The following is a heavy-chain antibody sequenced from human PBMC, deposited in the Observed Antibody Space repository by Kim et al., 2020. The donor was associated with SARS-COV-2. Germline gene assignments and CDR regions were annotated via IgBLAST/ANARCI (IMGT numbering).Heavy chain of an antibody. V-gene: IGHV3-30-3*01. CDR2: ISYDGSNK. Sequence: GGCLRLSCAASGFTFSSYAMHWVRQAPGKGLEWVAVISYDGSNKYYADSVKGRFTISRDNSKNTLYLQMNSLRAEDTAVYYCARDGTHPYYDSSGSGVDPWGQGTLVTVSS. D-gene: IGHD3-22*01. J-gene: IGHJ5*02. CDR3: ARDGTHPYYDSSGSGVDP. CDR1: GFTFSSYA.